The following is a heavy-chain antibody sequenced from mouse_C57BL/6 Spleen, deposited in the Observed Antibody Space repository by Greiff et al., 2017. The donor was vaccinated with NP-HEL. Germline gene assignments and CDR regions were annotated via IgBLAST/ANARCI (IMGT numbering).Heavy chain of an antibody. CDR1: GFTFSSYG. V-gene: IGHV5-6*01. CDR3: ARPGNYRYYFDY. D-gene: IGHD2-1*01. Sequence: EVKVVESGGDLVKPGGSLKLSCAASGFTFSSYGMSWVRQTPDKRLEWVATISSGGSYTYYPDSVKGRFTISRDNAKNTLYLQMSSLKSEDTAMYYCARPGNYRYYFDYWGQGTTLTVSS. CDR2: ISSGGSYT. J-gene: IGHJ2*01.